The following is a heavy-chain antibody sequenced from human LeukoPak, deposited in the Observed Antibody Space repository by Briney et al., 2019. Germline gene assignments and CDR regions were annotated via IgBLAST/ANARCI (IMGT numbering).Heavy chain of an antibody. J-gene: IGHJ4*02. Sequence: GGSLRLSCAASGFTVSSNYMSWVRQAPGKGLEWVSVIYSGGSTYYADSVKGRFTISRDNSKNTLYLQMNSLRAEDTAVYYCAIDGYNDYGGRYFDYWGQGTLVTVSS. CDR2: IYSGGST. D-gene: IGHD4-23*01. CDR3: AIDGYNDYGGRYFDY. V-gene: IGHV3-66*01. CDR1: GFTVSSNY.